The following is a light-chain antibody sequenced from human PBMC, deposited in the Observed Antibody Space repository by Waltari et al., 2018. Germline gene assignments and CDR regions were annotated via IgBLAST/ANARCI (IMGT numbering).Light chain of an antibody. Sequence: DIHLTQSPSSLSASVGDRVTITCRASQRISSYLNWYQQKPGKAPKLLIYAASSLQSGVPSRFSGSGSETDFTLTISSLQPEDFATYYCQQSYSTPLTFGGGTKVEI. CDR1: QRISSY. V-gene: IGKV1-39*01. CDR3: QQSYSTPLT. CDR2: AAS. J-gene: IGKJ4*01.